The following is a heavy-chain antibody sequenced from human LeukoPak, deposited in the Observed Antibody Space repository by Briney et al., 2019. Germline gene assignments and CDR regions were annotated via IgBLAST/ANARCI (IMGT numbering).Heavy chain of an antibody. Sequence: PSETLSLTCTVSGYSISSGYYWSWIRQPPGKGLEWIGYLYYSGSTNYNPSLKSRVTLFLDTSKNHFSLKLSSVTAADTAVYYCASGRAAGATTPANFDYWGQGTLVTVSS. V-gene: IGHV4-61*03. J-gene: IGHJ4*02. D-gene: IGHD1-26*01. CDR3: ASGRAAGATTPANFDY. CDR1: GYSISSGYY. CDR2: LYYSGST.